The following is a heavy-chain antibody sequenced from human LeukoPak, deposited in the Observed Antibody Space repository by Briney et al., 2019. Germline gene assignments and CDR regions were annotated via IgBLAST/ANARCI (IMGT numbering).Heavy chain of an antibody. Sequence: PGGSLRLSCAASGFTFSTYAMHWVRQAPGKGLEWVAVISYDGGNKYYADSVRGRFTISRDNSKNTLYLQMNSLRAEDTAVYYCAKRGTRNACSSTSCYDYYMDVWGKGTTVTVSS. D-gene: IGHD2-2*01. V-gene: IGHV3-30-3*02. CDR1: GFTFSTYA. CDR3: AKRGTRNACSSTSCYDYYMDV. CDR2: ISYDGGNK. J-gene: IGHJ6*03.